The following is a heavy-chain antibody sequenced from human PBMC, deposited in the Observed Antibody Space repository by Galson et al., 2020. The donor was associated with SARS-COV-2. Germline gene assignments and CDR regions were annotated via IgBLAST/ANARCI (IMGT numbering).Heavy chain of an antibody. D-gene: IGHD2-8*01. CDR2: ISSSSNTI. J-gene: IGHJ6*02. Sequence: TGGSLRLSCAASGFTFSASYMSWIRQTPGKGLEWVSYISSSSNTIYYADSVKGRFTISRDNAKNSLYLQMNSLRAEDTAVYYCVREGPSRVSDGWGQGTTVTVSS. CDR3: VREGPSRVSDG. CDR1: GFTFSASY. V-gene: IGHV3-11*01.